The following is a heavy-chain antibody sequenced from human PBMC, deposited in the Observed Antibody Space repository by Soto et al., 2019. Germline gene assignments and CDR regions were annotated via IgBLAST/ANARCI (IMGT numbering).Heavy chain of an antibody. Sequence: SETLSLTCAVSGGSISSSNWWSWVRQPPGKGLEWIGEIYHSGSTNYNPSLKSRVTISVDKSKNQFSLKLSSVTAADTAVYYCAGTSIAAAGPPDYWGQGTLVTVSS. V-gene: IGHV4-4*02. D-gene: IGHD6-13*01. J-gene: IGHJ4*02. CDR3: AGTSIAAAGPPDY. CDR1: GGSISSSNW. CDR2: IYHSGST.